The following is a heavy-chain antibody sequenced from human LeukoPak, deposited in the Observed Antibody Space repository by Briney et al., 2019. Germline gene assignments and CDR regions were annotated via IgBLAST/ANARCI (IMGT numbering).Heavy chain of an antibody. CDR1: GFTVSSNY. CDR3: VKRLTLGDLSIKGAFAL. V-gene: IGHV3-53*01. J-gene: IGHJ3*01. D-gene: IGHD3-16*02. Sequence: GGSLRLSCAASGFTVSSNYMSWVRQGPGKGLEWVALIYNDGGTHYTDSVKGRFTISRDTSRNTLFLQMNSLRVEDSAMYYCVKRLTLGDLSIKGAFALWGQGTMVTGAS. CDR2: IYNDGGT.